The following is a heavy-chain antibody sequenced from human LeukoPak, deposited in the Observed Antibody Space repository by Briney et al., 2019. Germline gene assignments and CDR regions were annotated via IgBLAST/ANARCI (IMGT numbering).Heavy chain of an antibody. CDR2: ISWNSGSI. V-gene: IGHV3-9*01. CDR1: GFTFDDCA. J-gene: IGHJ4*02. Sequence: PGRSLRLSCAASGFTFDDCAMHWVRQAPGKGLEWVSGISWNSGSIGYADSVKGRFTISRDNAKNSLYLQMNSLRAEDTALYYWAKIIGYSYGYVDYWGQGTLVTVSS. CDR3: AKIIGYSYGYVDY. D-gene: IGHD5-18*01.